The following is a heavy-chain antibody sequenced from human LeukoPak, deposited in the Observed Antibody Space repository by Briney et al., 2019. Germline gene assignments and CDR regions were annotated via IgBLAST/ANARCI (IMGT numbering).Heavy chain of an antibody. J-gene: IGHJ4*02. CDR3: VRESGDLGKTYDS. Sequence: SETLSLTCTVSGSSINVYYWSWIRQSPGKGLDWIAYISYSGSTNYNPSLKSRVTISVDTSKNQFSLRLSSVTAADTAVYYCVRESGDLGKTYDSWGQGTLVTVSS. CDR2: ISYSGST. D-gene: IGHD7-27*01. CDR1: GSSINVYY. V-gene: IGHV4-59*12.